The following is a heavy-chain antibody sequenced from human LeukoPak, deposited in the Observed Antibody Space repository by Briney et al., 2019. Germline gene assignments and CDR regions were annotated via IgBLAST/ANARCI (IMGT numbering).Heavy chain of an antibody. CDR1: GYSISSGYY. J-gene: IGHJ5*02. D-gene: IGHD6-13*01. CDR3: AREAVAAAGPSWFDP. V-gene: IGHV4-38-2*02. Sequence: SETLSLTCTVSGYSISSGYYWGWIRQPPGKGLEWIGYIYHSGSTYYNPSLKSRVTISVDRSKNQFSLKLSSVTAADTAVYYCAREAVAAAGPSWFDPWGQGTLVTVSS. CDR2: IYHSGST.